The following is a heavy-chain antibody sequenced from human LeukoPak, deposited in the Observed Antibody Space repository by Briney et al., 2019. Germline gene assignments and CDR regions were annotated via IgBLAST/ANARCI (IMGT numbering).Heavy chain of an antibody. D-gene: IGHD4-23*01. Sequence: GASVKVSCKASGYTFNAYAITWVRQAPGQGLEWMGGFDPEDGETIYAQKFQGRVTMTEDTSTDTAYMELSSLRSEDTAVYYCATGPPPDYDYGGKSPLDYWGQGTLVTVSS. V-gene: IGHV1-24*01. CDR1: GYTFNAYA. J-gene: IGHJ4*02. CDR2: FDPEDGET. CDR3: ATGPPPDYDYGGKSPLDY.